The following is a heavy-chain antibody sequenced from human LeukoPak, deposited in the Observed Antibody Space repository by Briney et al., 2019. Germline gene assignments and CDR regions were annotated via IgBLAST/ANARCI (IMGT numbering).Heavy chain of an antibody. J-gene: IGHJ4*02. CDR2: IYYSGTT. V-gene: IGHV4-59*01. CDR1: GGSISSYY. D-gene: IGHD1-26*01. CDR3: ARSSGTYRSFDY. Sequence: PSETLSLTCTVSGGSISSYYWSWIRQPPGKGLERIGYIYYSGTTDYNPSLKSRVTISVDTSNNQFSLKVSSVTAADTAVYYCARSSGTYRSFDYWGQGTLVTASS.